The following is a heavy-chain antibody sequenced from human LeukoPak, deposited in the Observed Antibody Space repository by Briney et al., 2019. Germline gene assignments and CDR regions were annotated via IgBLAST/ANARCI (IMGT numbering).Heavy chain of an antibody. CDR3: AIQAGSGYNPIY. CDR2: ISSSSSYI. J-gene: IGHJ4*02. V-gene: IGHV3-21*01. D-gene: IGHD3-3*01. CDR1: GFTFSSSS. Sequence: GGSLRLSCAASGFTFSSSSMNWVRQAPGKGLEWVSFISSSSSYIYYADSVKGRFTISRDNAKNSLYLQMNSLRAEDTAVYYCAIQAGSGYNPIYWGQGTLVTVSS.